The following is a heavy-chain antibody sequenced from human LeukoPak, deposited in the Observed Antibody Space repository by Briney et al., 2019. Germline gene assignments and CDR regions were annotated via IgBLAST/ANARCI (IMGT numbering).Heavy chain of an antibody. J-gene: IGHJ6*02. CDR2: IYSGGGT. Sequence: PGGSPRLSCAASGFTVSSNYMSWVRQAPGRGLEWVSVIYSGGGTYYAESVKGRFTISRDNSKNTLYLQLNSLRAEDTAVYYCARDQLYYLGSGSLTVGPFHGMDVWGQGTTVTVS. CDR1: GFTVSSNY. D-gene: IGHD3-10*01. V-gene: IGHV3-66*01. CDR3: ARDQLYYLGSGSLTVGPFHGMDV.